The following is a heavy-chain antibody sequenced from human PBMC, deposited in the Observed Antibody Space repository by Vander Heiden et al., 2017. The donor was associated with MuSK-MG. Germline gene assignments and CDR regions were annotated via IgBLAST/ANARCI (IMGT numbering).Heavy chain of an antibody. CDR2: IYYSGST. CDR1: GGPISRGGYY. CDR3: ARSLSYSPPDP. Sequence: QVQLQESGPGLVKPSQTLSLTCTVSGGPISRGGYYWSWIRQHPGKCLVWIWYIYYSGSTYYNPSLKSRVTISVDTSKNQFSLKLSSVTAADTAVYYCARSLSYSPPDPWGQGTLVTVSS. J-gene: IGHJ5*02. V-gene: IGHV4-31*03. D-gene: IGHD3-10*01.